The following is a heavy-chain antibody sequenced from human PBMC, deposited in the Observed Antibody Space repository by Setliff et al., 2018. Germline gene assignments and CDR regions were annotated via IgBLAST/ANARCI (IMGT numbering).Heavy chain of an antibody. CDR1: GFTFRKHA. CDR3: VKEGIAATGTAFDI. D-gene: IGHD6-13*01. V-gene: IGHV3-23*01. J-gene: IGHJ3*02. CDR2: VSGSGMTR. Sequence: PGGSLRLSCTASGFTFRKHALAWVRQAPGKGLQWVSSVSGSGMTRDYTDSVRGRFTVSRDSSQNKIHLQMDSLRAEDTAVYYCVKEGIAATGTAFDIWGQGTMVTVSS.